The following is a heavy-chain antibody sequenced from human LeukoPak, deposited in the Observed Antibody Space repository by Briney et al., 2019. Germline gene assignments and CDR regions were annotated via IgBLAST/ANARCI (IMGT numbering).Heavy chain of an antibody. D-gene: IGHD3-9*01. CDR2: ISWDSGNQ. J-gene: IGHJ3*01. V-gene: IGHV3-9*01. Sequence: AGRSLRLSCVGSGFSLDDYAMHWVRQVPGKGLEWVSSISWDSGNQAYTDSVKGRFTISRDNDKNSLYLQMNSLRPEDTALYCCVKDMGFDLLKDAFHVWGQGTLVTVSS. CDR1: GFSLDDYA. CDR3: VKDMGFDLLKDAFHV.